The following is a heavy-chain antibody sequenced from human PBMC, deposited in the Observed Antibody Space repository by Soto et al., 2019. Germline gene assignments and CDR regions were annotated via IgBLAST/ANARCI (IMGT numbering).Heavy chain of an antibody. Sequence: PSETLSLTCTVSGGSISSYYWSWIRQPPGKGLEWIGYIYYSGSTNYNPSLKSRVTISVDTSKNQFSLKLSSVTAVDTAVYYCARDRGVLCDYIWGSYRSLAFDIWGQGTMVTVSS. CDR1: GGSISSYY. CDR2: IYYSGST. CDR3: ARDRGVLCDYIWGSYRSLAFDI. V-gene: IGHV4-59*01. J-gene: IGHJ3*02. D-gene: IGHD3-16*02.